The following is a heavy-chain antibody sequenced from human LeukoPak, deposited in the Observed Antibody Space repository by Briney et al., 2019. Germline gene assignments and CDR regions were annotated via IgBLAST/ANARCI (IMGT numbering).Heavy chain of an antibody. Sequence: PGGSLRLSCAASGLTFSANYMSWVRQAPGKGLEWVSVIFSGGGTYYADSVKGRFIMSRDNSKNTLYLQMDSLRAEDTAVYYCARLHYDILTGPFDYWGQGTLVTVSS. CDR2: IFSGGGT. V-gene: IGHV3-66*04. CDR1: GLTFSANY. J-gene: IGHJ4*02. CDR3: ARLHYDILTGPFDY. D-gene: IGHD3-9*01.